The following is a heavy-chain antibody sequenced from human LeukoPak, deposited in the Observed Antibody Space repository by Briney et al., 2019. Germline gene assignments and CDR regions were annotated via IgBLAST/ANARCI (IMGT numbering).Heavy chain of an antibody. CDR2: ISGGGGST. D-gene: IGHD3-16*01. Sequence: GGSLRLSCAGSEFTFSSYAMSWVRQAPGKGLEWVSAISGGGGSTYYADSVKGRFTISRDNSKNTLYLQMNSLRAEDTAIYYCAKAPRWTFFDFWGQGNMVTVSS. CDR3: AKAPRWTFFDF. CDR1: EFTFSSYA. J-gene: IGHJ5*01. V-gene: IGHV3-23*01.